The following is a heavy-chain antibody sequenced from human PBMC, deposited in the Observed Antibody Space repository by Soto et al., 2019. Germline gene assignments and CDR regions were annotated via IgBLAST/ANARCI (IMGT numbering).Heavy chain of an antibody. V-gene: IGHV3-33*01. D-gene: IGHD3-9*01. CDR1: GFTFSSYG. J-gene: IGHJ5*02. CDR3: ARGYDILTGYYLNWFDP. Sequence: QVQLVESGGGVVQPGRSLRLSCAASGFTFSSYGMHWVRQAPGKGLEWVAVIWYDGSNKYYADSVKGRFTISRDNSKNTLYLQMNSLRAKDTAVYYCARGYDILTGYYLNWFDPWGQGTLVTVSS. CDR2: IWYDGSNK.